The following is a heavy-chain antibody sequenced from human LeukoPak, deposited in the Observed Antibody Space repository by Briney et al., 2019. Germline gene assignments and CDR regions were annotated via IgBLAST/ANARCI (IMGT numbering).Heavy chain of an antibody. CDR2: INPNSGGT. J-gene: IGHJ1*01. V-gene: IGHV1-2*02. CDR3: ARGSLGAYCGGDCYSEYFQH. CDR1: GYTFTGYY. Sequence: ASVKVSCKASGYTFTGYYMQLVRQAPGQGLEWMGWINPNSGGTNYAQKFQGRVTMTRDTSISTAYMELSRLRSDDTAVYYCARGSLGAYCGGDCYSEYFQHWGQGTLVTVSS. D-gene: IGHD2-21*02.